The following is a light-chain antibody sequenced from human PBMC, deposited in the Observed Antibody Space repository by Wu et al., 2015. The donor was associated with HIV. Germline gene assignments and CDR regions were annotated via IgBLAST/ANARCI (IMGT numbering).Light chain of an antibody. Sequence: AIQLTQSPSSLSASVGDRVTITCRASQGIDSALAWYQQKPGKAPKFLIYDASSLESGVPSRFSGSGSGTDFTLTISSLQPEDFATYYCQQFNSYPITFGQGTRLAIK. CDR3: QQFNSYPIT. J-gene: IGKJ5*01. CDR1: QGIDSA. CDR2: DAS. V-gene: IGKV1-13*02.